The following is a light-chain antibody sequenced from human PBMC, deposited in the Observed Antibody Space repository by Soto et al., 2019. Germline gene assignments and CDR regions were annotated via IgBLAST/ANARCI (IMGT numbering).Light chain of an antibody. CDR1: SSDVGGYNY. J-gene: IGLJ1*01. Sequence: QSALTQPPSASGSPGQSVTISCTGTSSDVGGYNYVSWYQQHPGKAPKLIIYEVYKRPSGVPDRFPGSKSGNTAALTVSGLQAEDEADYYCSSYVGTNSYVFGTGTKLTVL. V-gene: IGLV2-8*01. CDR3: SSYVGTNSYV. CDR2: EVY.